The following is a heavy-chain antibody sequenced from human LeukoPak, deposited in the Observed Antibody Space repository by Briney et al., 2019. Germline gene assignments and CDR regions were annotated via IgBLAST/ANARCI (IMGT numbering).Heavy chain of an antibody. J-gene: IGHJ6*02. CDR1: GFPFSSYA. Sequence: PGGSLRLSCAASGFPFSSYATSWVRQAPGKGLEWVSVISGSGGDTYYADSVKGRFTISRDNSKNTLYLQMNSLRAEDTAVYYCAKDSYYGMDVWGQGTTVTVSS. CDR3: AKDSYYGMDV. CDR2: ISGSGGDT. V-gene: IGHV3-23*01.